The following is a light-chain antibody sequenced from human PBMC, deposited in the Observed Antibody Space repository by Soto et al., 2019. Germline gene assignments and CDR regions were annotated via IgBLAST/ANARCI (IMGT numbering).Light chain of an antibody. CDR3: QQYDTSPPT. CDR2: GSS. CDR1: QSVSSSY. V-gene: IGKV3-20*01. J-gene: IGKJ4*01. Sequence: EIVLTQSPGTLSLSPGERATLSCRASQSVSSSYVAWYQQKPGQAPRLLIYGSSSRAAGIPDRFSGSGSGTDFALTISRLEPEDFAVYCCQQYDTSPPTFGAGTKVEIK.